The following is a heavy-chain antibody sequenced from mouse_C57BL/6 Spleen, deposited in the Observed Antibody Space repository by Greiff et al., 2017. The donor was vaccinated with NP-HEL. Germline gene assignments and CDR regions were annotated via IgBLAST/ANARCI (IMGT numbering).Heavy chain of an antibody. D-gene: IGHD1-1*01. V-gene: IGHV1-75*01. CDR2: IFPGSGST. CDR1: GYTFTDYY. CDR3: ARGINYGGSGYYFDY. Sequence: VQLQQSGPELVKPGASVKISCKASGYTFTDYYINWVKQRPGQGLEWIGWIFPGSGSTYYNEKFKGKATLTVDKSSSTAYMLLSSLTSEDSAVYFCARGINYGGSGYYFDYWGQGTTLTVSS. J-gene: IGHJ2*01.